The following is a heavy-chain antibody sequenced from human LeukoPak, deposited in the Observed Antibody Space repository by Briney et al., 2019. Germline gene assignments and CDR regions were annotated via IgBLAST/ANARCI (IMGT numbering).Heavy chain of an antibody. CDR1: GGSISSYY. CDR3: ARVGGDPRFYYMDV. D-gene: IGHD3-10*01. CDR2: IYYSGST. Sequence: SETLSLTCTVSGGSISSYYWSWIRQPPGKGLEWIGYIYYSGSTNYNPSLKSRVTISVDTSKNQFSLKLSSVTAADTAVHYCARVGGDPRFYYMDVWGKGTTVTVSS. V-gene: IGHV4-59*01. J-gene: IGHJ6*03.